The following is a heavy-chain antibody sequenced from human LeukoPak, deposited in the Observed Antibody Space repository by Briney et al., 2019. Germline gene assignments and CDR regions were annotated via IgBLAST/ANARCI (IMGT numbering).Heavy chain of an antibody. Sequence: SETLSLTCTVSGGSISSYYWSWIRQPPGKGLEWIGYIYHSGSTNYNPSLKSRVTISVDTSKNQFSLKVSSVTAADTAVYYCATYRYRLGIVAWGQGTLVTVSS. CDR1: GGSISSYY. V-gene: IGHV4-59*08. J-gene: IGHJ5*02. CDR3: ATYRYRLGIVA. CDR2: IYHSGST. D-gene: IGHD7-27*01.